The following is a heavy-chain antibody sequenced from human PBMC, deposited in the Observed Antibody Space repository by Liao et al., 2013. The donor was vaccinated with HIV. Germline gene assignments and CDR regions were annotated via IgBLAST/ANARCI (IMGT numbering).Heavy chain of an antibody. V-gene: IGHV4-30-2*05. CDR2: IYYSGIT. D-gene: IGHD2-15*01. Sequence: QLQLQESGSGLVKPSQTLSLTCAVSGVSVSSGGYSWSWIRQPPGKGLEWIGYIYYSGITYYNPSLKSRVIISVDTSKNQFSLKLNSVTAADTAVYFCARSVAANDYFDYWGQGTLVTVSS. CDR1: GVSVSSGGYS. CDR3: ARSVAANDYFDY. J-gene: IGHJ4*02.